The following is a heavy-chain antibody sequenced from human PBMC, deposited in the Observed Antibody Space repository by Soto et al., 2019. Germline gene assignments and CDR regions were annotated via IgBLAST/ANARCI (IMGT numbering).Heavy chain of an antibody. D-gene: IGHD2-2*01. CDR1: GFTFSSYS. CDR2: ISSSSSYI. CDR3: ARDAEGYCSSTSCGESWFDP. J-gene: IGHJ5*02. Sequence: GGSLRLSCAASGFTFSSYSMNWVRQAPGKGLEWVSSISSSSSYIYYADSVKGRFTISRDNAKNSLYLQMNSLRAEDTAVYYCARDAEGYCSSTSCGESWFDPWGQGTLVTVSS. V-gene: IGHV3-21*01.